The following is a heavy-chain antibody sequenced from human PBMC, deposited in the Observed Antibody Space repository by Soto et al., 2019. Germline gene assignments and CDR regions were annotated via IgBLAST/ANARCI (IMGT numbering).Heavy chain of an antibody. D-gene: IGHD6-13*01. Sequence: SETLSLTCAVSGGSISSYYWSWIRQPPGKGLEWIGYIYYSGSTNYNPSLKSRVTISVDTSKNQFSLKLSSVTAADTAVYYCARVRGYSSSWYPPYNWFVPWGQGTLVTVSS. V-gene: IGHV4-59*01. J-gene: IGHJ5*02. CDR3: ARVRGYSSSWYPPYNWFVP. CDR2: IYYSGST. CDR1: GGSISSYY.